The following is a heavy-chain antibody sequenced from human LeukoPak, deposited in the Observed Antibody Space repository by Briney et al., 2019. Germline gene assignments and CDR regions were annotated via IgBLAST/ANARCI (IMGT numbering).Heavy chain of an antibody. D-gene: IGHD3-9*01. J-gene: IGHJ4*02. CDR1: GFTFSNYA. CDR3: ARNYDVLTGYPYYFDH. CDR2: ITAGGSFK. V-gene: IGHV3-21*01. Sequence: KPGGSLRLSCAASGFTFSNYAMNWVRQAPGKGLDWVSSITAGGSFKYYADSVEGRFTISRDNAKNSLYLQMSSLTPEDTAVYYCARNYDVLTGYPYYFDHWGRGILVTVSS.